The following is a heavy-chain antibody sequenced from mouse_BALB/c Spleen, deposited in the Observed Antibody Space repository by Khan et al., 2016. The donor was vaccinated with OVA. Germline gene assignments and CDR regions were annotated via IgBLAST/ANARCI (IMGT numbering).Heavy chain of an antibody. D-gene: IGHD1-1*02. V-gene: IGHV3-2*02. CDR2: ISYSGST. Sequence: EVELVESGPGLVKPSQSLSLTCTVTGYSITSDYAWNWIRQFPGNKLEWMGYISYSGSTSYNPSLKSRISITRDTSKNQFFLQLNSVTTGDTATYYCARRAYYANWYFDFWGAGTTVTVSS. CDR1: GYSITSDYA. J-gene: IGHJ1*01. CDR3: ARRAYYANWYFDF.